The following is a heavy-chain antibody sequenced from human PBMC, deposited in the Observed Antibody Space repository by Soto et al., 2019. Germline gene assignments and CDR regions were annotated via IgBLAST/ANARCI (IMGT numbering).Heavy chain of an antibody. CDR1: GYSFSNYW. CDR3: ASSVVVPSTMNYFDY. CDR2: IFPADSDT. Sequence: GESLKISCKASGYSFSNYWIAWVRQMPGKGLEWMGIIFPADSDTKYSPSFQGKVTISADKSISTAYLQWSSLKASDTAMYYCASSVVVPSTMNYFDYWGQGSLVTVSS. V-gene: IGHV5-51*01. D-gene: IGHD2-15*01. J-gene: IGHJ4*02.